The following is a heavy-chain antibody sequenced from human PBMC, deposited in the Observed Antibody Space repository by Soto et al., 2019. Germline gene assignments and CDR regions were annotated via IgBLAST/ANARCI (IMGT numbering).Heavy chain of an antibody. Sequence: XVSLLLSCAASGFTFSSYAMSWVRQAPGKGLEWVSAISGSGGSTYYADSVKGRFTISRDNSKNTLYLQMNSLRAEDMAVYYCAKDRDYGDYVSVFDYWGQGTLVTVSS. CDR2: ISGSGGST. CDR3: AKDRDYGDYVSVFDY. J-gene: IGHJ4*02. CDR1: GFTFSSYA. D-gene: IGHD4-17*01. V-gene: IGHV3-23*01.